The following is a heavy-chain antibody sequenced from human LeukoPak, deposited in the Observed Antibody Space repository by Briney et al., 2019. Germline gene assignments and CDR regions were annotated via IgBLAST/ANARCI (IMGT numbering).Heavy chain of an antibody. J-gene: IGHJ5*01. Sequence: GGSLRLSCAASGFTFDDYAMHWVRQAPGKGLEWVSGISWNSGSIGYADSVKGRFTISRDNAKNTLYLQMNSLRVEDTAVYYCAKALAASGSQWFDSWGQGTLVTVSS. CDR2: ISWNSGSI. CDR3: AKALAASGSQWFDS. V-gene: IGHV3-9*01. D-gene: IGHD3-10*01. CDR1: GFTFDDYA.